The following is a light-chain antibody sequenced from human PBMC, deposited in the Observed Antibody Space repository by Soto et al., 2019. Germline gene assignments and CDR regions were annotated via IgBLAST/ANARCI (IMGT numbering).Light chain of an antibody. V-gene: IGLV1-47*01. Sequence: QSVLTQSPSASGTPGQRVTLSCSGGSSNIGSNYVYWYQQLPGTAPKLLIYRNNQRPSGVPDRFSGSKSDTSGSLAISGLRSEDEADYYCAAWDYSLSGVVFGGGTQLTVL. CDR2: RNN. CDR1: SSNIGSNY. J-gene: IGLJ2*01. CDR3: AAWDYSLSGVV.